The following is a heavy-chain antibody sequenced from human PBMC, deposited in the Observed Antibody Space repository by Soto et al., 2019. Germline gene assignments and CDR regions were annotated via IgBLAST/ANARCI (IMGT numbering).Heavy chain of an antibody. Sequence: GGSLRLSCAASGFTFSSYSMNWVRQAPGKGLEWVSSIAASRSYIYYADSVTGRFTISRDNAKNSLYLQLNSLRAEDTAVYYCSREGYGGDKGLDGWGQGTTVTVSS. CDR2: IAASRSYI. V-gene: IGHV3-21*01. J-gene: IGHJ6*02. CDR3: SREGYGGDKGLDG. CDR1: GFTFSSYS. D-gene: IGHD4-17*01.